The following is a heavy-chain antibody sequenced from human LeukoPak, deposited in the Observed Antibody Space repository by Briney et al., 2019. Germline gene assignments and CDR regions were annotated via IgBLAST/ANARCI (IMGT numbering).Heavy chain of an antibody. Sequence: ASVKVSCKASGYTFTGYYMHWVRQAPGQGLEWMGWINPNSGGTNYAQKFQGRVTMTRDTSISTAYMELSRLRSDDTAVYYCAGDYVVVPAAIPNWFDPWGQGTLVTVSS. V-gene: IGHV1-2*02. CDR1: GYTFTGYY. CDR2: INPNSGGT. D-gene: IGHD2-2*01. CDR3: AGDYVVVPAAIPNWFDP. J-gene: IGHJ5*02.